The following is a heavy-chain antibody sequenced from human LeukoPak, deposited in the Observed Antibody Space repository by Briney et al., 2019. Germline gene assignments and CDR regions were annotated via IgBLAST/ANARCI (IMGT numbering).Heavy chain of an antibody. J-gene: IGHJ4*02. Sequence: PSETLSLTCAVYGGSFSGFYWSWIRQPPGKGLEWIGDINHSGGTNYIPSLKSRVTISVDTSKNQFSLKLTSVTAADTAVYYCARQWYYYGSGSYYNPKRPFDYWGQGTLVTVSS. D-gene: IGHD3-10*01. CDR1: GGSFSGFY. CDR3: ARQWYYYGSGSYYNPKRPFDY. CDR2: INHSGGT. V-gene: IGHV4-34*01.